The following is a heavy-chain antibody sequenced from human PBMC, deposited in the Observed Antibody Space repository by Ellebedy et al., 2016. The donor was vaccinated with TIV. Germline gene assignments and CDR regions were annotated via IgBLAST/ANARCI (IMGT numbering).Heavy chain of an antibody. CDR1: GGSFSGYY. J-gene: IGHJ4*02. V-gene: IGHV4-34*01. CDR2: INHSGST. D-gene: IGHD1-26*01. CDR3: ARLEGATHFDY. Sequence: SETLSLTXAVYGGSFSGYYWSWIRQPPGKGLEWIGEINHSGSTNYNPSLKSRVTISVDTSKNQFSLRLSSVTAADTAVYYCARLEGATHFDYWGQGTLVTVSS.